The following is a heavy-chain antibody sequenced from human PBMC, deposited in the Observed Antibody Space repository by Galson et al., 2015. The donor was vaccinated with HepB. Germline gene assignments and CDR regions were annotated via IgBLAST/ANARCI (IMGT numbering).Heavy chain of an antibody. D-gene: IGHD4-17*01. CDR1: GFNFGIYA. CDR2: ISGNGIST. CDR3: ASHYSDYPGTIYFDY. J-gene: IGHJ4*02. Sequence: SLRLSCAASGFNFGIYAMTWVRQAPGKGLEWVSAISGNGISTYYADSVKGRFTISRDNSKNTLYLQMNSLTAEDTATYYCASHYSDYPGTIYFDYWGQGTLVTVS. V-gene: IGHV3-23*01.